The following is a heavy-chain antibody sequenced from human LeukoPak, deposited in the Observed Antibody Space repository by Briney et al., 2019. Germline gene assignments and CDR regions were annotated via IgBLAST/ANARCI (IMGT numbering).Heavy chain of an antibody. CDR3: ARGPYGRGTFDY. CDR2: ISWNSGSI. Sequence: GGSLRLSCAASGFTFDDYAMHWVRQAPGKGLEWVSGISWNSGSIGYADSVKGRFTISRDNAKNSLYLQMNSLRAEDTAVYYCARGPYGRGTFDYWGQGTLVTVSS. V-gene: IGHV3-9*01. D-gene: IGHD1-26*01. CDR1: GFTFDDYA. J-gene: IGHJ4*02.